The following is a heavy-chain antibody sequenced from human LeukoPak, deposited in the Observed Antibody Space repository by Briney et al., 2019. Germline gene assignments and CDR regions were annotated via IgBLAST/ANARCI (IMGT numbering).Heavy chain of an antibody. D-gene: IGHD3-10*01. Sequence: SQALSLTCAVSGGSISSGGYSWSWIRQPPGKGLEWIGYIYHSGSTYYNPPLKSRVTISVDRSKNQFSLKLSSVTAADTAVYYCARVLLSQYYFDYWGQGTLVTVSS. CDR2: IYHSGST. J-gene: IGHJ4*02. CDR3: ARVLLSQYYFDY. V-gene: IGHV4-30-2*01. CDR1: GGSISSGGYS.